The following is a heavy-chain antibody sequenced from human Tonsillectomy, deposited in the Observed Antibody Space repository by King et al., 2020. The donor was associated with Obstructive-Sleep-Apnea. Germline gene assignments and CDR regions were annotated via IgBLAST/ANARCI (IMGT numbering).Heavy chain of an antibody. V-gene: IGHV3-15*01. D-gene: IGHD6-13*01. CDR3: TTGAAGN. CDR1: GFTFSYAW. CDR2: IKSQTDGGTT. J-gene: IGHJ4*02. Sequence: QLVQSGGGLVKPGGSLRLPCAASGFTFSYAWMGWVRQAPGKGLEWVGRIKSQTDGGTTDYAAPVKGRFTISRDDSKNTLFLQMNSLKTEDTAVYYCTTGAAGNWGQGTLVTVSS.